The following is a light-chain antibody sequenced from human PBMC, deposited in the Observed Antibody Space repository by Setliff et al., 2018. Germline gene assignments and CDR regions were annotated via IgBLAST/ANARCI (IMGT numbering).Light chain of an antibody. CDR2: GNS. CDR3: ASWDVSLKGHV. Sequence: QSALTQPPSASGTPGQRVTISCSGTSSNIGSISVNWYQHLPGTAPKLLIYGNSQRPSGVPDRFSGSKSGTPASLAITGLQSEDEADYYCASWDVSLKGHVFGTGTKVTVL. J-gene: IGLJ1*01. CDR1: SSNIGSIS. V-gene: IGLV1-44*01.